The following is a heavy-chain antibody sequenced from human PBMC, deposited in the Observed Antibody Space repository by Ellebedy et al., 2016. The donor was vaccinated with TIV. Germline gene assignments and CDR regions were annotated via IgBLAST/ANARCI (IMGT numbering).Heavy chain of an antibody. V-gene: IGHV4-39*07. J-gene: IGHJ6*02. CDR3: ASDSGYDLVYYYGMDV. D-gene: IGHD5-12*01. Sequence: SETLSLXCTVSGGSISSSSYYWGWIRQPPGKGLEWIGSIYYSGSTYYNPSLKSRVTISVDTSKNQFSLKLSSVTAADTAVYYCASDSGYDLVYYYGMDVWGQGTTVTVSS. CDR1: GGSISSSSYY. CDR2: IYYSGST.